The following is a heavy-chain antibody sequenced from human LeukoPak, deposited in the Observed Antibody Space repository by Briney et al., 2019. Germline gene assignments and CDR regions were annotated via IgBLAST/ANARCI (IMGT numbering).Heavy chain of an antibody. CDR3: ARGGIAVARPLDY. Sequence: KASETLSLTCAVYGGSFSGYYWSWIRQPPGKGLEWIGEINHSGSTNYNPSLKSRVTISVDTSKNQFPLKLSSVTAADTAVYYCARGGIAVARPLDYWGQGTLVTVSS. V-gene: IGHV4-34*01. CDR2: INHSGST. J-gene: IGHJ4*02. CDR1: GGSFSGYY. D-gene: IGHD6-19*01.